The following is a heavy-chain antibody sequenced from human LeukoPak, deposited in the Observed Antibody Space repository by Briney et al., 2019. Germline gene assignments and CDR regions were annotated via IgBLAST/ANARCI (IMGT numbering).Heavy chain of an antibody. J-gene: IGHJ4*02. Sequence: GASVKVSCKASGYTFTSYGISWVRQAPGQGLEWMGWISAYNGNTNYAQKLQGRVTMTTDTSTSTAYMELRSLRSDDTAVYYCARGRYYDSSGYFTYWGQGTLVTVSS. CDR2: ISAYNGNT. CDR1: GYTFTSYG. D-gene: IGHD3-22*01. CDR3: ARGRYYDSSGYFTY. V-gene: IGHV1-18*01.